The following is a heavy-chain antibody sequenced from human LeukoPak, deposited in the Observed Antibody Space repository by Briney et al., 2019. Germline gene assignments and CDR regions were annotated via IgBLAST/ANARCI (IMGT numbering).Heavy chain of an antibody. D-gene: IGHD2-2*01. J-gene: IGHJ6*02. CDR3: ACSSTNYYYYGMDV. CDR1: GGSFSGYY. V-gene: IGHV4-34*01. CDR2: INHSGST. Sequence: PSETLSLTCAVYGGSFSGYYWSWIRQPPGKGLEWIGEINHSGSTNYNPSLKGRVTISVDTSKNQFSLKLSSVTAADTAVYYCACSSTNYYYYGMDVWGQGTTVTVSS.